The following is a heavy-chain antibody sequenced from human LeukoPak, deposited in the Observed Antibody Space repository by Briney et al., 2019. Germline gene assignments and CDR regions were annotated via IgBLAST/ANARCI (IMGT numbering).Heavy chain of an antibody. CDR2: INPNSGET. D-gene: IGHD3-3*01. J-gene: IGHJ4*02. CDR3: ARTFDFWSGKPSGY. Sequence: ASVKVSCKASGYEFSDNYIHWVRQAPGQGPEWVGWINPNSGETNSAQRFQGRVTMTRDTSISTAYMELNRLTSDDTAVYYCARTFDFWSGKPSGYSGPRTLVTVSS. CDR1: GYEFSDNY. V-gene: IGHV1-2*02.